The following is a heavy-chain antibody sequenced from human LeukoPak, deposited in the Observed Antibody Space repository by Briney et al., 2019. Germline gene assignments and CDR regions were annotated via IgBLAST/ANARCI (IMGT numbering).Heavy chain of an antibody. CDR2: MFPSGTI. D-gene: IGHD6-25*01. V-gene: IGHV4-4*07. J-gene: IGHJ6*02. Sequence: PSETLSLTCTVSGGSISTYYWSWIRQPAGKELEWIGRMFPSGTIDYNPSLKSRVTMSVNTSKSQLSLKMNSVTAADTSVYDCARDKRLDGMDVWGQGTTVTVSS. CDR1: GGSISTYY. CDR3: ARDKRLDGMDV.